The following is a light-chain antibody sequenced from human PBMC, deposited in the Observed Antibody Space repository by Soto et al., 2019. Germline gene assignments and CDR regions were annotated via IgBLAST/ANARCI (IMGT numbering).Light chain of an antibody. J-gene: IGLJ1*01. CDR3: SSYTSSSTRV. V-gene: IGLV2-14*03. CDR1: SSDVGAYDF. Sequence: QSALTQPASVSESPGQSITISCTGTSSDVGAYDFVSWYQQHPDKAPKLMIYEVSNRPSGVSNRFSGSKSVNTATLTISGLQAEDEADYYCSSYTSSSTRVFGTGTKVTVL. CDR2: EVS.